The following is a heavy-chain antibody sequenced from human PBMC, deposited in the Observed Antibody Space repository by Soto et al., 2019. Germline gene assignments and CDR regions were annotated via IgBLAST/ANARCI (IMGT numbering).Heavy chain of an antibody. D-gene: IGHD5-12*01. CDR1: GFTFNSHG. CDR3: AQDRTAILAEVSWLES. J-gene: IGHJ5*02. CDR2: ISYDGSNK. Sequence: QVLLVESGGGVVQPGGSLTLSCVGSGFTFNSHGMHWVRQAPGKGLEWVAVISYDGSNKYYEESVKGRFTISRDNSRNTVYLQLNNLRAEDTALYYCAQDRTAILAEVSWLESWGQGTLVTVSA. V-gene: IGHV3-30*18.